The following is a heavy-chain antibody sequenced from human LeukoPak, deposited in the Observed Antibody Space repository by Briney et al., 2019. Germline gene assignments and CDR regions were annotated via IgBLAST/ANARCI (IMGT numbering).Heavy chain of an antibody. V-gene: IGHV4-61*02. J-gene: IGHJ5*02. D-gene: IGHD2-2*01. CDR1: GGSISSGSYY. CDR3: ARKLIPIVVVPAAMPGGFDP. Sequence: SETLPLTCTVSGGSISSGSYYWSWIRQPAGKGLEWIGRIYTSGSTNYNPSLKSRVTISVDTSKNQFSLKLSSVTAADTAVYYCARKLIPIVVVPAAMPGGFDPWGQGTLVTVSS. CDR2: IYTSGST.